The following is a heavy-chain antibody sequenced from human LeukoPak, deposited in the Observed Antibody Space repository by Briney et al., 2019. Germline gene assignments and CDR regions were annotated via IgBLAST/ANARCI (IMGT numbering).Heavy chain of an antibody. Sequence: GESLKISCQVSGYSLTNNWIGWVRQVPGKGLKWMGLIYPGDSDTRYSPSFQGQVTFSVDKSISTAYLQWSSLKASDTAMYYCARQVTTYESVDYWGQGTLVTVSS. CDR3: ARQVTTYESVDY. V-gene: IGHV5-51*01. CDR1: GYSLTNNW. CDR2: IYPGDSDT. D-gene: IGHD4-17*01. J-gene: IGHJ4*02.